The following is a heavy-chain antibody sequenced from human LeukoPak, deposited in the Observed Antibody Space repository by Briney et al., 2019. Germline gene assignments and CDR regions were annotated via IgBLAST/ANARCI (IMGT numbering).Heavy chain of an antibody. V-gene: IGHV3-21*01. J-gene: IGHJ6*03. Sequence: GGSLRLFCAASGFPFSSYSMIWVRQAPGRALEWVSSISSSTSYIYYADSVKGRFTISRDNAKNSLYLQMNSLRAEDTAVYYCAPLIDMEVWGKGTTVTVS. CDR3: APLIDMEV. D-gene: IGHD3-16*02. CDR2: ISSSTSYI. CDR1: GFPFSSYS.